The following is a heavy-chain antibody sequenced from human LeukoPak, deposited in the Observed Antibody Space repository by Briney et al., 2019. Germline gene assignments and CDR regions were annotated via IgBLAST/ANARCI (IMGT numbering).Heavy chain of an antibody. V-gene: IGHV3-53*01. D-gene: IGHD3-10*01. CDR3: ASSSPNFGSGSYYQY. Sequence: GGSLRLSCAASGFTVSNNYMTWVRQAPGKGLEWVSLIYSGGSTYYADSVKGRFTISRDNSKNTLYLQMNSLRAEDTAVYYCASSSPNFGSGSYYQYWGQGTLVTVSS. J-gene: IGHJ4*02. CDR2: IYSGGST. CDR1: GFTVSNNY.